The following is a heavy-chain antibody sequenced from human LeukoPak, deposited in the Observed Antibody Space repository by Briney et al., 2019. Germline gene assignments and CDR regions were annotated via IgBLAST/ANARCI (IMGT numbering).Heavy chain of an antibody. Sequence: GGSLRLSCAASGFTFSNYRMNWVRQAPGKGLEWVSSISSSSSYIYYADSLKGRFTISRDNARNSLYLQMNSLRAEDTAVYYCAKGLRVAAARRYFDYWGQGTLVTVSS. CDR2: ISSSSSYI. J-gene: IGHJ4*02. CDR1: GFTFSNYR. V-gene: IGHV3-21*04. CDR3: AKGLRVAAARRYFDY. D-gene: IGHD3-10*01.